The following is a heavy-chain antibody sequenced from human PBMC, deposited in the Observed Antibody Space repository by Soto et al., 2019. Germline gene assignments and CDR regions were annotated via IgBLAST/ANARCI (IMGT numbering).Heavy chain of an antibody. J-gene: IGHJ6*02. V-gene: IGHV3-48*03. CDR3: ARDSLPIEYSSSSYYYYGMDV. Sequence: PGGSLRLSCAASGFTFSSYEMNWVRQAPGKGLEWVSYISSSGSTIYYADSVKGRFTISRDNAKNSLYLQMNSLRAEDTAVYYCARDSLPIEYSSSSYYYYGMDVWGQGTTVTVSS. D-gene: IGHD6-6*01. CDR2: ISSSGSTI. CDR1: GFTFSSYE.